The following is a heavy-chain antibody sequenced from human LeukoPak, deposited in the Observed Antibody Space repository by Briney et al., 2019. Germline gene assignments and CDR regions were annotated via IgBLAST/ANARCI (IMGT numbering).Heavy chain of an antibody. CDR1: GGSISSSSYY. J-gene: IGHJ5*02. CDR2: IYYSGST. Sequence: SETLSLTCTVSGGSISSSSYYWGWVRQPPGKGLEWIGSIYYSGSTYYNPSLKSRVTISVDTSKNQFSLKLSSVTAADTAVYYCARENYDFETFDPWGQGTLVTVSS. V-gene: IGHV4-39*02. D-gene: IGHD3-3*01. CDR3: ARENYDFETFDP.